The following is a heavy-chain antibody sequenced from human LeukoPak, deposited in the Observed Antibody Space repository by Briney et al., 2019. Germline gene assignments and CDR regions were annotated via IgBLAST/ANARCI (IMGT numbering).Heavy chain of an antibody. CDR3: ARLYYHDTSGYYRTHYYFDD. CDR1: GGSISSYY. J-gene: IGHJ4*02. D-gene: IGHD3-22*01. Sequence: AETLSLTCTVSGGSISSYYWSWIRQPPGKGLEWIGYISYSGSTNYNPSLKSRVTISVGMSKNQFSLKLSSVTAADTAVFYCARLYYHDTSGYYRTHYYFDDWGQGTLVTVSS. CDR2: ISYSGST. V-gene: IGHV4-59*08.